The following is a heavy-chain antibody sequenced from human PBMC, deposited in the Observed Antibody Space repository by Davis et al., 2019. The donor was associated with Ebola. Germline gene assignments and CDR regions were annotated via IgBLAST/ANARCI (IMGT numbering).Heavy chain of an antibody. CDR2: IYHSGST. V-gene: IGHV4-59*01. CDR3: ARGMPTYYYDSSGYGSLACAFDI. J-gene: IGHJ3*02. CDR1: GGSISSYY. Sequence: MPSETLSLTCTVSGGSISSYYWSWIRQPPGKGLEWIGYIYHSGSTNYNPSLKSRVTISVDTSKNQFSLKLSSVTAADTAVYYCARGMPTYYYDSSGYGSLACAFDIWGQGTMVTVSS. D-gene: IGHD3-22*01.